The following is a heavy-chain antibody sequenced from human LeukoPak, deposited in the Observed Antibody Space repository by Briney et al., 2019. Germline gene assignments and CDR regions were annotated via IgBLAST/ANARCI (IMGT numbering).Heavy chain of an antibody. CDR1: GDSITSGTVY. CDR3: AKSRVTSGWYNWFDP. V-gene: IGHV4-39*01. Sequence: SETLSLTCTVSGDSITSGTVYWGWIRQPAGKGREWIGSMYYSGTTYYNPSLKSRATITVDTSKNQFSLKLNSVTATDTAVYYCAKSRVTSGWYNWFDPWGQGTLVTVSS. D-gene: IGHD6-19*01. J-gene: IGHJ5*02. CDR2: MYYSGTT.